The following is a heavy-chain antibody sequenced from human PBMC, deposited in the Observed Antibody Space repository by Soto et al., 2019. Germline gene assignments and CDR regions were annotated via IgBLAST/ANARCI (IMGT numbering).Heavy chain of an antibody. D-gene: IGHD3-9*01. CDR1: GFSLSTSGVC. CDR2: IYWDDDK. Sequence: QITLKESGPTLVKPTQTLTLTCTCSGFSLSTSGVCVGWIRQPPGKALELLALIYWDDDKRYSPSLKSRLTITKDTSKNQVVLTMTNMDPVDTATYYCAHKMTGYYNFDYWGQGTLVTGSS. J-gene: IGHJ4*02. CDR3: AHKMTGYYNFDY. V-gene: IGHV2-5*02.